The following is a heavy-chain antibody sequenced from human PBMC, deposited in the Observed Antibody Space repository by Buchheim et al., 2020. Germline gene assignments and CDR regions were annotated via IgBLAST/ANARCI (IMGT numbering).Heavy chain of an antibody. CDR2: ITGGGST. CDR1: GFTFSSYA. CDR3: AKNVGQWLYGGGGDY. J-gene: IGHJ4*02. V-gene: IGHV3-23*01. D-gene: IGHD3-22*01. Sequence: EVQVLESGGGLVQPGGSLRLSCAASGFTFSSYAMSWVRQAPGKGLEWVSGITGGGSTYYADSVKGRFTISRDNSRNTLYMQMNSLRAEDTAVYYCAKNVGQWLYGGGGDYWGQGTL.